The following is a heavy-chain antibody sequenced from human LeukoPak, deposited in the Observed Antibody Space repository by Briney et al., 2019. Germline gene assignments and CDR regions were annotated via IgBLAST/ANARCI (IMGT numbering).Heavy chain of an antibody. V-gene: IGHV3-23*01. CDR1: GFTFSTCA. CDR2: ISGSNPGT. D-gene: IGHD2-15*01. CDR3: AKASVGHCSGAFCYHFDS. J-gene: IGHJ4*02. Sequence: GGSLRLSCAASGFTFSTCAMSWVRQTPGKGLEWVAAISGSNPGTYHASSVRGRFTISRDNSKNTLHLQMNGLRAEDAAIYYCAKASVGHCSGAFCYHFDSWGKGTLVTVSS.